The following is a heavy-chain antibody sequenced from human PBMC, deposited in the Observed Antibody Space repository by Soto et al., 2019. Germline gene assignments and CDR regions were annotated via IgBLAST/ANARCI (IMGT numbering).Heavy chain of an antibody. V-gene: IGHV5-51*01. CDR1: GYSFTSYW. CDR2: IYPGDSDT. J-gene: IGHJ6*02. D-gene: IGHD4-17*01. CDR3: ARLNTVTTLHYYCGMDV. Sequence: GESLKISCKGSGYSFTSYWIGWVRQMPGKGLEWMGIIYPGDSDTRYSPSFQGQVTISADKSISTAYLQWSSLKASDTAMYYCARLNTVTTLHYYCGMDVWGQGTTVTVSS.